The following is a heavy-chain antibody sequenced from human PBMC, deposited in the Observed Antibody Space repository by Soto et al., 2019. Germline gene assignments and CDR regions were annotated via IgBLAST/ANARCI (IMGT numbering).Heavy chain of an antibody. CDR2: IKSKTDGGTT. CDR1: GFTFSNAW. CDR3: VTDTNDYDSRGYYYRDY. Sequence: LRLSCAASGFTFSNAWMTWVRQAPGKGLEWVGRIKSKTDGGTTDYAAPVKGRFTISRDDSRNMLYLQMNSLKTEDTALYYCVTDTNDYDSRGYYYRDYWGQGTLVTVSS. V-gene: IGHV3-15*01. D-gene: IGHD3-22*01. J-gene: IGHJ4*02.